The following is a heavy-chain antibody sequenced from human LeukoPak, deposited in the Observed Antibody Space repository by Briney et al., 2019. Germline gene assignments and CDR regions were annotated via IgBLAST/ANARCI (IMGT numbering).Heavy chain of an antibody. CDR2: IQSSVST. D-gene: IGHD5-18*01. CDR3: ARVLYSYGLGT. J-gene: IGHJ5*02. CDR1: GGSISSGSYY. V-gene: IGHV4-61*02. Sequence: SQTLSLTCTVSGGSISSGSYYWSWTRQPAGKGLEWIGRIQSSVSTNYNPSLKSRITISVDTSKNQFSLKLNSVTAADTAVYYCARVLYSYGLGTWGQGTLVTVSS.